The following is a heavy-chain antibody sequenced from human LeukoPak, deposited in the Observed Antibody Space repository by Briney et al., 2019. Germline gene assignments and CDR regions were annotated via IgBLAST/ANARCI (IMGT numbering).Heavy chain of an antibody. D-gene: IGHD1-26*01. CDR1: GGSISSYY. J-gene: IGHJ4*02. CDR3: ARAPIVGATLFDY. V-gene: IGHV4-59*01. Sequence: PSETLSLTCTVSGGSISSYYWSWIRQPPGKGLEWIGYIYYSGSTNYNPSLKSRVTISVDTSKNQFSLKLGSVTAADTAVYYCARAPIVGATLFDYWGQGTLVTVSS. CDR2: IYYSGST.